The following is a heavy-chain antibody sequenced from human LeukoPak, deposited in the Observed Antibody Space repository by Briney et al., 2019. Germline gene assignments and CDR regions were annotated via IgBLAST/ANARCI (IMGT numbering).Heavy chain of an antibody. J-gene: IGHJ4*02. V-gene: IGHV3-30-3*01. CDR2: ISYDGSNK. CDR1: GFTFNSYA. CDR3: ARGHTSGWSNFDC. Sequence: GGSLRLSCAASGFTFNSYAMHWVRQAPGKGLEWVALISYDGSNKYYADSVKGRFTISRDNSKNTLYLQLNSLRTEDTAVYYCARGHTSGWSNFDCWGLGTLVTVSS. D-gene: IGHD6-19*01.